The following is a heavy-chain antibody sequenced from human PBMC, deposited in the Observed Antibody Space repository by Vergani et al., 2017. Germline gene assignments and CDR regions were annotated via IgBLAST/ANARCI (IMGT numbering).Heavy chain of an antibody. J-gene: IGHJ5*02. D-gene: IGHD6-19*01. CDR2: VSFRGDT. CDR1: GGSMSGYY. CDR3: ASDTHSGQRADR. V-gene: IGHV4-59*01. Sequence: QVRLQESGPGLVKPSETLSLTCSVSGGSMSGYYWSWIRQPPGKELEWMGYVSFRGDTLYDPSVKGRMTISLNTSSNQFSLYLTSVTAADTAVYYCASDTHSGQRADRWGQGILVTVTS.